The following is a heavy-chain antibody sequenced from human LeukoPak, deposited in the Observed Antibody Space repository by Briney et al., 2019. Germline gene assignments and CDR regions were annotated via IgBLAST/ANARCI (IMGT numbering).Heavy chain of an antibody. CDR1: GLSFSSFA. CDR3: VKVVANHDFDY. CDR2: ISSSGDST. D-gene: IGHD1-14*01. J-gene: IGHJ4*02. V-gene: IGHV3-64D*06. Sequence: PGGSLRLSCAASGLSFSSFAMHWVRQAPGKGLEYVSAISSSGDSTNYAASVKGRLTISRDNSKSTLYLQMSSLRPEDTALYYCVKVVANHDFDYWGQGTLVTVSS.